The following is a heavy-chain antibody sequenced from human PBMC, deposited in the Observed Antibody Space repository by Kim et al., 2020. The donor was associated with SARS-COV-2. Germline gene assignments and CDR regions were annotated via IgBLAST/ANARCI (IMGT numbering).Heavy chain of an antibody. D-gene: IGHD1-26*01. CDR3: TRLGVVGANAIDY. V-gene: IGHV3-72*01. Sequence: YAGTVKGRFLNSRDDSKNSLYLQMNSLKSEDTAMYYCTRLGVVGANAIDYWGQGTLVTVSS. J-gene: IGHJ4*02.